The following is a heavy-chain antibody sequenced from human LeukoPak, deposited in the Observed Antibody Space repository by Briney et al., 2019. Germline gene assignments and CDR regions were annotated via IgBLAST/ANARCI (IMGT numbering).Heavy chain of an antibody. V-gene: IGHV1-18*04. D-gene: IGHD5-18*01. CDR1: GYTFTSYG. CDR2: ISAYNGYT. CDR3: ARVARYSYGYIDY. Sequence: GASVTVSCKASGYTFTSYGISWVRHAPGQGLEWMGWISAYNGYTNYAQRLQGRVTMTTDTSTSTAYMELRSLSSDDTAVYYCARVARYSYGYIDYWGQGTLVTVSS. J-gene: IGHJ4*02.